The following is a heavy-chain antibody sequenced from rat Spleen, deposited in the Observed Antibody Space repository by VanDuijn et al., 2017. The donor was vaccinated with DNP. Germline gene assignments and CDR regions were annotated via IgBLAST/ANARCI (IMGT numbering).Heavy chain of an antibody. Sequence: EVQLVESGGGLVQPGRSMKLSCAASGFAFSNSDMAWVRQSPQRGLEWVANIVYDGSRTYYRDSVKGRFTISRDNAKSTLYLQMDSLRSEDTATYYCATLRPEIVMPTYWGQGVMVTVSS. D-gene: IGHD1-12*01. CDR1: GFAFSNSD. J-gene: IGHJ2*01. V-gene: IGHV5S10*01. CDR3: ATLRPEIVMPTY. CDR2: IVYDGSRT.